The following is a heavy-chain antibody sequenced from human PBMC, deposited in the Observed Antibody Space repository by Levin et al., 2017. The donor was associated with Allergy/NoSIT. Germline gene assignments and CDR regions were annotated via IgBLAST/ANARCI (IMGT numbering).Heavy chain of an antibody. D-gene: IGHD6-19*01. Sequence: GGSLRLSCAASGFTFSSYAMHWVRQAPGKGLEWVAVISYDGSNKYYADSVKGRFTISRDNSKNTLYLQMNSLRAEDTAVYYCAQPVAGSAGGYWGQGTLVTVSS. CDR1: GFTFSSYA. J-gene: IGHJ4*02. V-gene: IGHV3-30-3*01. CDR2: ISYDGSNK. CDR3: AQPVAGSAGGY.